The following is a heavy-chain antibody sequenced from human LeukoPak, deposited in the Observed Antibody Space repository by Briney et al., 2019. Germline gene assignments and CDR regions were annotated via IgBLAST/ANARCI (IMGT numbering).Heavy chain of an antibody. Sequence: PSETLSLTCAVYGGSFSGYYWSWIRQPPGKGLEWIGEINHSGSTNYNPSLKSRVTISVDTSKNQFSLKLSSVTAADTAVYYCARAMVRGRGAFDYWGQGTLVTVSS. V-gene: IGHV4-34*01. CDR3: ARAMVRGRGAFDY. CDR1: GGSFSGYY. J-gene: IGHJ4*02. CDR2: INHSGST. D-gene: IGHD3-10*01.